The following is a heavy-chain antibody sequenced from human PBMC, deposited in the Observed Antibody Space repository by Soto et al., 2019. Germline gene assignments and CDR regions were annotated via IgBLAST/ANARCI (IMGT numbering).Heavy chain of an antibody. Sequence: QVQLVQSGAEVKKPGASVKVSCKASGYTFTSYGISWVRQAPGQGLEWMGWICAYNGNTNYAQKLQGRVTMTTDTSTSTAYMELRSLRSDDTAVYYCARDFAQFGELLSTDYWGQGTLVTVSS. V-gene: IGHV1-18*01. J-gene: IGHJ4*02. CDR2: ICAYNGNT. CDR3: ARDFAQFGELLSTDY. D-gene: IGHD3-10*01. CDR1: GYTFTSYG.